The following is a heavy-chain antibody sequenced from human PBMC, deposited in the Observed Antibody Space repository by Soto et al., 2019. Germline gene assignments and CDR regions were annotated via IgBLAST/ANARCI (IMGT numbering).Heavy chain of an antibody. CDR2: ISAYNGNT. V-gene: IGHV1-18*01. D-gene: IGHD2-15*01. CDR1: GYTFTSYG. J-gene: IGHJ4*02. CDR3: ARAGPDIVVVVAAAYYFDY. Sequence: GASVKVSCKASGYTFTSYGISWVRQAPGQGLEWMGWISAYNGNTNYAQKLQGGVTMTTDTSTSTAYMELRSLRSDDTAVYYCARAGPDIVVVVAAAYYFDYWGQGTLVTVSS.